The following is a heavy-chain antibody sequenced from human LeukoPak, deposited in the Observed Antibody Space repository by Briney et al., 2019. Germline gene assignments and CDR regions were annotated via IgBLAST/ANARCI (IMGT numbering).Heavy chain of an antibody. D-gene: IGHD6-13*01. CDR2: IIPILGIA. V-gene: IGHV1-69*04. CDR3: ASLLVGAAAGEGSDAFDI. Sequence: SVKVSCKASGGTFSSYAISWVRQAPGQGLEWMGRIIPILGIANYAQKFQGRVTITADKSTSTAYIELSSLRSEDTAVYYCASLLVGAAAGEGSDAFDIWGQGTMVTVSS. CDR1: GGTFSSYA. J-gene: IGHJ3*02.